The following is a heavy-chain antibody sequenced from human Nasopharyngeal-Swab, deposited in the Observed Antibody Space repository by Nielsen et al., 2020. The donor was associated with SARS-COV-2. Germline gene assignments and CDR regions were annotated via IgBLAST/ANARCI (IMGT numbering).Heavy chain of an antibody. J-gene: IGHJ4*02. Sequence: GGSLRLSCAASGFTFSSYSMNWVRQAPGKGLEWVSSISSSSSYIYYADSVKGRFTISRDNAKNSLYLQMNSLRAEETEGEEGGSGFYGDYSDYWGQGTLVTVSS. CDR1: GFTFSSYS. CDR2: ISSSSSYI. D-gene: IGHD4-17*01. CDR3: GSGFYGDYSDY. V-gene: IGHV3-21*01.